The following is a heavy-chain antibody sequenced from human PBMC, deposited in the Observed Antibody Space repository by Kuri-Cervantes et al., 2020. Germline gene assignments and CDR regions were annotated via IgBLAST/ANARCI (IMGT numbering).Heavy chain of an antibody. J-gene: IGHJ4*02. D-gene: IGHD6-13*01. CDR3: AKDKDRYSSSWYGFDY. CDR2: ISGSGGST. V-gene: IGHV3-23*01. CDR1: GFTFSSYA. Sequence: GGSLRLSCAASGFTFSSYAMSWVRQAPGKGLEWVSAISGSGGSTYYADSVKGRFTISRDNSKNTLYLQMNSLRAEDTAVYYCAKDKDRYSSSWYGFDYWGQGTLVTVSS.